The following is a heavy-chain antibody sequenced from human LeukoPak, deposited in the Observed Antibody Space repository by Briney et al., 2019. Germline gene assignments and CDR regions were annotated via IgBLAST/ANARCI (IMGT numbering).Heavy chain of an antibody. Sequence: SETLSLTCTVSGASIGDYYWSWIRQPAGKGLEWIGRIYASGRTTYNPSLKSRVTMSVDTSKSQLSLKLTSVTAADTAVYYCARYAGGGGHPLQGWGQGTLVTVSS. CDR1: GASIGDYY. CDR2: IYASGRT. V-gene: IGHV4-4*07. D-gene: IGHD3-16*01. J-gene: IGHJ4*02. CDR3: ARYAGGGGHPLQG.